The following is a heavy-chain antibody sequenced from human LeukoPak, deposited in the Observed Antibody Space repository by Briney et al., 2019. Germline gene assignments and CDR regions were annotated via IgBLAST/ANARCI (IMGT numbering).Heavy chain of an antibody. CDR2: ISGSGGST. V-gene: IGHV3-23*01. D-gene: IGHD3-10*01. CDR1: GFTFSTYA. J-gene: IGHJ4*02. Sequence: PGGSLRLSCAASGFTFSTYAMSWVRHAPGKGLEWVSAISGSGGSTYYADSVKGRFTISRDNSKNTLYLQMNSLRAEETAVYYCAKDRDYYGSGSYYNWGQGTLVTVSS. CDR3: AKDRDYYGSGSYYN.